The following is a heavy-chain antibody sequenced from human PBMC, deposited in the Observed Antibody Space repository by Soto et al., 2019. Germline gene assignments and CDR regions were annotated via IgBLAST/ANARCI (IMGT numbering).Heavy chain of an antibody. J-gene: IGHJ4*02. CDR1: GFTFSSYG. V-gene: IGHV3-30*18. CDR2: ISYDGSNK. Sequence: QVQVVESGGGVVQPGRSLRLSCAASGFTFSSYGMHWVRQAPGKGLEWVAVISYDGSNKYYADSVKGRFTISRDNSKNTLYLQMNSLRAEDTAVYYCAKKEGGYVSYWGQGTLVTVSS. D-gene: IGHD5-12*01. CDR3: AKKEGGYVSY.